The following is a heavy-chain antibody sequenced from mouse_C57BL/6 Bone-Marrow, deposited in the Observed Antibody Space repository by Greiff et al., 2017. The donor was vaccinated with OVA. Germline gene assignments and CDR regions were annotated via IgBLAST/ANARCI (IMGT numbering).Heavy chain of an antibody. CDR2: SRNKANDYTT. CDR3: ARNDGYYPHWYFDV. CDR1: GFTFSDFY. V-gene: IGHV7-1*01. Sequence: EVMLVESGGGLVQSGRSLRLSCATSGFTFSDFYMEWVRQAPGKGLEWIAASRNKANDYTTEYSASVKGRFIVSRDTSQSILYLQMNALRAEDTAIYYCARNDGYYPHWYFDVWGTGTTVTVSS. J-gene: IGHJ1*03. D-gene: IGHD2-3*01.